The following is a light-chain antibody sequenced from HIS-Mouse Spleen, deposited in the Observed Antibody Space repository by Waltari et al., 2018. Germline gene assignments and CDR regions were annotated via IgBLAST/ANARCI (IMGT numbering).Light chain of an antibody. Sequence: SYLLTPPPSVSVAPGHTARLTRWGNDTGSKGGHWYPQQPGQAPVLVVYDDRDRPSGSPERFSGSNSGNTATLTISRVEAGDEADYYCQVWDSSSDHVVFGGGTKLTVL. CDR3: QVWDSSSDHVV. CDR2: DDR. V-gene: IGLV3-21*02. J-gene: IGLJ2*01. CDR1: DTGSKG.